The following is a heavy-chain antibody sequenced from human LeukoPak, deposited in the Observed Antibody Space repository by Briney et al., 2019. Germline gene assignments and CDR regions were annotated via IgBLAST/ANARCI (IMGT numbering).Heavy chain of an antibody. CDR3: ARVTMVRGVIGWFDP. V-gene: IGHV1-18*01. CDR2: ISAYNGNT. Sequence: GPVKVSCKASGYTFTSYGISWVRQAPGQGLEWMGWISAYNGNTNYAQKLQGRVTMTTDTSTSTAYMELRSLRSDDTAVYYCARVTMVRGVIGWFDPWGQGTLVTVSS. D-gene: IGHD3-10*01. CDR1: GYTFTSYG. J-gene: IGHJ5*02.